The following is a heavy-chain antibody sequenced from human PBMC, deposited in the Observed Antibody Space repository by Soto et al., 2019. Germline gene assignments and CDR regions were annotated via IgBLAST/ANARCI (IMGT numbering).Heavy chain of an antibody. D-gene: IGHD3-10*01. CDR1: GDTINSYY. J-gene: IGHJ4*02. CDR3: ARVVLLWFGELWRRKKSYYFDY. CDR2: IYYSGST. V-gene: IGHV4-59*01. Sequence: SGTMYLASTVSGDTINSYYWSWFWQPPGKGLEWIGYIYYSGSTNYNPSLKNRVTISVDTSKNQFSLKLSSVTAADTAVYYCARVVLLWFGELWRRKKSYYFDYWGQGTLVTVSS.